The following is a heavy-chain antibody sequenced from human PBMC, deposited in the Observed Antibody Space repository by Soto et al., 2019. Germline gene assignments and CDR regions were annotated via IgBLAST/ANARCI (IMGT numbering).Heavy chain of an antibody. D-gene: IGHD1-1*01. Sequence: EVQLLESGGGLVQPGGSLRLSCAASGFNFNIYAMTWVRQAPGKGLEWVSTISPGGDSTYFADSVKGQVTFSRDNSKNTHSLQMNSLRAEHTATYFCAEALGNPYYYYYTDVWGTGTTVTVSS. CDR3: AEALGNPYYYYYTDV. V-gene: IGHV3-23*01. J-gene: IGHJ6*03. CDR2: ISPGGDST. CDR1: GFNFNIYA.